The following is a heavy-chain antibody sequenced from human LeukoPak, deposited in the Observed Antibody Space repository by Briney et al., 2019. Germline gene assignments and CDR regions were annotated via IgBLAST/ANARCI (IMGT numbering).Heavy chain of an antibody. Sequence: PGGSLRLSCAASGFTFRDYYMSWIRKAPGKGLEWVSYISNGGTTIYYADSVKGRFTISRDNAKNSLFLQMNSLRADDTAVYYCARYDHYDDCPDHVGPRLDYLHAMDVWRQGPPVTVSS. CDR1: GFTFRDYY. D-gene: IGHD3-22*01. J-gene: IGHJ6*02. CDR3: ARYDHYDDCPDHVGPRLDYLHAMDV. V-gene: IGHV3-11*01. CDR2: ISNGGTTI.